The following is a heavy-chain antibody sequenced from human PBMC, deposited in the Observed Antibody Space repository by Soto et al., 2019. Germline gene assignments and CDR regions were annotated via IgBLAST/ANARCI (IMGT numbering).Heavy chain of an antibody. CDR2: INPSGGST. Sequence: ASVKVSCKASGYTFTSYYMHWVRQAPGQGLEWMGVINPSGGSTNYAQKFRGRVTMTKGTSTTKIYKELSSLRSEDSAVYYCARVPYYFDSTGYYGHWGQGTLVNVSS. D-gene: IGHD3-22*01. V-gene: IGHV1-46*01. CDR1: GYTFTSYY. J-gene: IGHJ4*02. CDR3: ARVPYYFDSTGYYGH.